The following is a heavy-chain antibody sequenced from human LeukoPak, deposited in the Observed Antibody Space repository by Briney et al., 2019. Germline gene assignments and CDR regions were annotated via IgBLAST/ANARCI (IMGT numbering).Heavy chain of an antibody. CDR2: INHSGST. CDR1: GRSLSGYY. CDR3: ARPVSGSSAWYYNY. J-gene: IGHJ4*02. Sequence: PSETVSHTCAVYGRSLSGYYLSWLRQPPGKGLEWIGEINHSGSTNYHPSLKSRVTISVDTSKNQFSLKLSSGSAGCTAVYYGARPVSGSSAWYYNYWSQGTVVTVSS. D-gene: IGHD6-19*01. V-gene: IGHV4-34*01.